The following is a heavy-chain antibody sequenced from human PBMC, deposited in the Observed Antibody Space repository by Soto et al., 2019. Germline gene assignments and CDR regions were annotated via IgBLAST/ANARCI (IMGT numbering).Heavy chain of an antibody. V-gene: IGHV2-5*02. CDR1: GFSLSTSGVG. D-gene: IGHD2-15*01. CDR2: IYWDDDK. CDR3: AHGPGNIPLGYCSGGSCYQPSQH. J-gene: IGHJ1*01. Sequence: SGPTLVNPTQTLTLTCTFSGFSLSTSGVGVGWIRQPPGKALEWLALIYWDDDKRYSPSLKSRLTITKDTSKNQVVLTMTNMDPVDTATYYCAHGPGNIPLGYCSGGSCYQPSQHWGQGTLVTVSS.